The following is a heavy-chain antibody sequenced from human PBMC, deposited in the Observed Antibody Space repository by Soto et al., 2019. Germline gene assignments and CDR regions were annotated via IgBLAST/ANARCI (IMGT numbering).Heavy chain of an antibody. V-gene: IGHV4-31*03. D-gene: IGHD4-17*01. J-gene: IGHJ4*02. Sequence: QVQLQESGPGLVKPSQTLSLTCTVSGGSISSGGYYWSWIRQHSGKGLELIGYIYYSGSTYYNPSLKSRVSISLDTSKNQFSLKLNCVTAADTAVYYCARVWGYGGNSRFDYWGQGTLVIDSS. CDR2: IYYSGST. CDR1: GGSISSGGYY. CDR3: ARVWGYGGNSRFDY.